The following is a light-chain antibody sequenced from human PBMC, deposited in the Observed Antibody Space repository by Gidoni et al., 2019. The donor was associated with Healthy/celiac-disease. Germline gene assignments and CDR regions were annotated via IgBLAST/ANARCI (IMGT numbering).Light chain of an antibody. Sequence: QSAMPQPAPWSGSPRQSITISCTGPSSDVGGYNYVSWDQQHPGKAPKLMIYDVSHRPSVVSKRFSGSKSGNTASLTISGLQAEDEADYYCSSYTSSSTLYVFGTGTKVTVL. V-gene: IGLV2-14*03. J-gene: IGLJ1*01. CDR2: DVS. CDR3: SSYTSSSTLYV. CDR1: SSDVGGYNY.